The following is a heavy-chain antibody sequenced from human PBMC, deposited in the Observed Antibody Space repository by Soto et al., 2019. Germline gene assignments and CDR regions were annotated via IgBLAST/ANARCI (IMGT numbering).Heavy chain of an antibody. CDR1: GGSISSGGYY. CDR2: IYYSGST. D-gene: IGHD2-15*01. Sequence: QVQLQESGPGLVKPSQTLSLTCTVSGGSISSGGYYWSWIRQHPGKGLEWIGYIYYSGSTYYNPSLTSRVTISIDTSKAQFSLKLSSVTAADTAVYYCARTQDFGGSSVDFWGQGTLVTVSS. V-gene: IGHV4-31*03. CDR3: ARTQDFGGSSVDF. J-gene: IGHJ4*02.